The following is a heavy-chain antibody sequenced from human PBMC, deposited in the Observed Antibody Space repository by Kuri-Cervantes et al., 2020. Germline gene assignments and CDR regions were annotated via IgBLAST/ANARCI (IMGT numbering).Heavy chain of an antibody. CDR3: ARVSIAGYRYRWGGFDI. CDR2: IRYDGSNE. J-gene: IGHJ4*01. Sequence: GESLKISCTASGFTFSNYGMHWVRQATGKGLEWVAFIRYDGSNEYYADSVKGRFTISRDNAKNSLYLHMNSLRAEDTAVSYCARVSIAGYRYRWGGFDIWGQGTLVTVSS. D-gene: IGHD5-18*01. V-gene: IGHV3-30*02. CDR1: GFTFSNYG.